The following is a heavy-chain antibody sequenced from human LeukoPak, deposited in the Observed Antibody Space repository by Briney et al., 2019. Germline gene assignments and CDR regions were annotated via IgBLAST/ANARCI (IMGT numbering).Heavy chain of an antibody. D-gene: IGHD2-2*01. CDR1: GGSFSGYY. CDR3: VRHGHARPGVLYCSSTSCHNWFDP. V-gene: IGHV4-34*01. J-gene: IGHJ5*02. CDR2: INHSGST. Sequence: SETLSLTCAVYGGSFSGYYWSWIRQPPGKGLEWIGEINHSGSTNYNPSLKSRVTISVDTSKNQFSLKLSSVTAADTAVYYCVRHGHARPGVLYCSSTSCHNWFDPWGQGTLVTVSS.